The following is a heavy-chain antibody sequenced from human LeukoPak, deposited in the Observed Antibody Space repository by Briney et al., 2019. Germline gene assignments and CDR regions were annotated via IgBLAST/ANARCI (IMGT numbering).Heavy chain of an antibody. J-gene: IGHJ4*02. CDR2: ITGSGGTT. V-gene: IGHV3-23*01. CDR1: GFTFSSYA. Sequence: HPGGSLRLSCAASGFTFSSYAMSWVRQAPGKGLEWVSAITGSGGTTYYADFVKGRFTISRDNSKNTLYLQMNGLRVEDTAVYYCAKMQGYFDYWGQGTLVTVFS. CDR3: AKMQGYFDY.